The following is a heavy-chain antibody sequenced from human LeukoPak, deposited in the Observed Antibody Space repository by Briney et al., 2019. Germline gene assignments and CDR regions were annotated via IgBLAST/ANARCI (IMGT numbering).Heavy chain of an antibody. J-gene: IGHJ2*01. CDR2: ITWNSGSI. CDR3: ARGGHSGYDGNWYFDL. D-gene: IGHD5-12*01. Sequence: GGSLRLSCEASGFTFDDYAMHWVRQVPGKGLEWVSGITWNSGSIDYADSVKGRFTISRDNAKNSLYLQMNSLRAEDTAVYYCARGGHSGYDGNWYFDLWGRGTLVTVSS. V-gene: IGHV3-9*01. CDR1: GFTFDDYA.